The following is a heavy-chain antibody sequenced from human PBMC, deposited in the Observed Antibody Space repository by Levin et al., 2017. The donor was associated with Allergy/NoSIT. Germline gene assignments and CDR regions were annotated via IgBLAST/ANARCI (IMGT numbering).Heavy chain of an antibody. J-gene: IGHJ3*02. D-gene: IGHD1-26*01. CDR2: ISYDGSNK. CDR1: GFTFSSYA. CDR3: ARDGPIVGATNPSDNAFDS. Sequence: GESLKISCAASGFTFSSYAMHWVRQAPGKGLEWVAVISYDGSNKYYADSVKGRFTISRDNSKNTLYLQMNSLRAEDTAVYYCARDGPIVGATNPSDNAFDSWGQGTMVTVSS. V-gene: IGHV3-30-3*01.